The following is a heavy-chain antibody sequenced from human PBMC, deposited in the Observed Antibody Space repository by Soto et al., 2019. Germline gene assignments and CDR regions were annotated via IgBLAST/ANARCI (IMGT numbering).Heavy chain of an antibody. J-gene: IGHJ6*02. D-gene: IGHD4-17*01. CDR2: IYPGDSDT. CDR1: GYSFTSYW. CDR3: ARLNGDYVGYGMDV. Sequence: GESLQISCKGSGYSFTSYWIGWVCQMPGTGLEWIGIIYPGDSDTRYSPSFQGKVTISADKSISTAYLQWSSLKASDTAMYYCARLNGDYVGYGMDVSGQGTNVPVSS. V-gene: IGHV5-51*01.